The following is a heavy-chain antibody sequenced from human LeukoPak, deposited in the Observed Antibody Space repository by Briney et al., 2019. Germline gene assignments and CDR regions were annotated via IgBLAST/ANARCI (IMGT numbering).Heavy chain of an antibody. D-gene: IGHD5-18*01. CDR2: ISSSSSYI. CDR3: ARYHRLLPWFDP. V-gene: IGHV3-21*01. Sequence: GGSLRLSCAASGFTFSSYSMNWVRQAPGKGLEWVSSISSSSSYIYYADSVKGRFTISRDNAKNSLYLQMNSLRAEDTAVYYCARYHRLLPWFDPWGQGTLVTVSS. J-gene: IGHJ5*02. CDR1: GFTFSSYS.